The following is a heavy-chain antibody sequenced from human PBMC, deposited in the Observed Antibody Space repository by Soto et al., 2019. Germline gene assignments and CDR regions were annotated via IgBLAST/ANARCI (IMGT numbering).Heavy chain of an antibody. CDR3: AKDKGKYYFDY. CDR1: GITFSLSG. J-gene: IGHJ4*02. CDR2: ISSDGGTI. Sequence: QVQLVESGGDVVQPGRSLRLSCTASGITFSLSGMHGVRQAPGKGLEWVAFISSDGGTIYYEDSVKGRFTISRDNSENTVYLQMHSLRTEDTAFYFCAKDKGKYYFDYWGQGTQVTVSS. V-gene: IGHV3-30*18.